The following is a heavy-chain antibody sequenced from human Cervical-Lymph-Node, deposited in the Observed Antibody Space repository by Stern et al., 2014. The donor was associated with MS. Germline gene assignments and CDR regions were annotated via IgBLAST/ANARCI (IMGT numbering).Heavy chain of an antibody. Sequence: EVQLVESGGGLVQPGESLRLSCAASGFTFTSYSMNWVRQAPGKGLEWGSYVSTTGTSMSYADSVKGRFTISRDNAKNSLFLQMNTLRDEDTAVYYCTRGQGDYWGQGSLVAVSS. CDR2: VSTTGTSM. J-gene: IGHJ4*02. CDR3: TRGQGDY. CDR1: GFTFTSYS. V-gene: IGHV3-48*02.